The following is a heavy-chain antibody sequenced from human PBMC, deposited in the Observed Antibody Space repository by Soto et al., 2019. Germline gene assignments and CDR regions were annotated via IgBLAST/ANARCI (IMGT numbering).Heavy chain of an antibody. V-gene: IGHV3-30*18. Sequence: QVQLVESGGGVVQPGRSLRLSCAASGFTFSSYGMHWVRQAPGKGLEWVAVISYDGSNKYYADSVKGRFTISRDNSKNTLYLQMNSLRAEDTAVYYCAKGPSIAPAGGHFDYWGQGTLVTVSS. J-gene: IGHJ4*02. CDR2: ISYDGSNK. CDR3: AKGPSIAPAGGHFDY. D-gene: IGHD6-13*01. CDR1: GFTFSSYG.